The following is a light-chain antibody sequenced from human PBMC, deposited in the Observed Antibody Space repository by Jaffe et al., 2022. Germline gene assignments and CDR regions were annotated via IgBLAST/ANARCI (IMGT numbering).Light chain of an antibody. CDR1: QSVSSS. Sequence: ENVLTQSPATLSLSPGERATLSCRASQSVSSSLAWYQQKPGQAPRLLIYDASTRATGIPARFSGSGSGTDFTLTISSLEPEDFAVYYCHQRGNWPLTFGGGTKVEI. CDR2: DAS. V-gene: IGKV3-11*01. J-gene: IGKJ4*01. CDR3: HQRGNWPLT.